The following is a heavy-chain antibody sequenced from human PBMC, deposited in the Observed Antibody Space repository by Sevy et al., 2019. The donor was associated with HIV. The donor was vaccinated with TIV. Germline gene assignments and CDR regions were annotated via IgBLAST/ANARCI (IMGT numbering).Heavy chain of an antibody. CDR3: AERSGIVGATKGAFDI. CDR2: ISGSGGST. J-gene: IGHJ3*02. V-gene: IGHV3-23*01. D-gene: IGHD1-26*01. Sequence: GGSLRLSCAASGFTFSSYAMSWVRQAPGKGLEWVSAISGSGGSTYYADSVKGRFTISRDNSKNTLYLQLNCLRAEDTAVYYCAERSGIVGATKGAFDIWGQGTMVTVSS. CDR1: GFTFSSYA.